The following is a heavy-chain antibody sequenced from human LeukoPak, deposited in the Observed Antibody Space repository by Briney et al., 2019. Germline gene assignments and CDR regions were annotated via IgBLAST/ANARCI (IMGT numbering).Heavy chain of an antibody. D-gene: IGHD4-17*01. V-gene: IGHV3-23*01. J-gene: IGHJ4*02. CDR3: AKAYYGDYLMYYFDY. Sequence: GGSLRLSCVASGFTFSSYAMNWVRQAPGKGLEWVSAISGSGTNTYYADSVKGRFTISRDNSKNTLYLQMNSLRAEDTAVYYCAKAYYGDYLMYYFDYWGQGTLVTVSS. CDR2: ISGSGTNT. CDR1: GFTFSSYA.